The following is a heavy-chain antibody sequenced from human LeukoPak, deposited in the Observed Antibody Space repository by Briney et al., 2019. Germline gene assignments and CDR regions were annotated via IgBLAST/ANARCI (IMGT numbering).Heavy chain of an antibody. CDR3: AKRSVAGTGYYFDC. D-gene: IGHD6-19*01. V-gene: IGHV3-23*01. Sequence: GGSLRLSCAASGFTFTSYAMSWVRQAPGKGLEWASAISGSGGSTYYADSVKGRFTISRDNSKNTLYLQMNSLRAEDTAVYYCAKRSVAGTGYYFDCWGQGTLVTVSS. CDR2: ISGSGGST. CDR1: GFTFTSYA. J-gene: IGHJ4*02.